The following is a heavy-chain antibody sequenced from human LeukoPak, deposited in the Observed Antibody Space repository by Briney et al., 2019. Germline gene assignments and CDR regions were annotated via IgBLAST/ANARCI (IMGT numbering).Heavy chain of an antibody. D-gene: IGHD6-6*01. Sequence: GGSLRLSCVASGFTFSSYAMSWVRQAPGKGLEWVSAISGSGGSTYYAHSVKGRFTISRDNSKNTLYLQMNSLRAEDTAVYYCAKEPSSSWSINYFDYWGQGTLVIVSS. CDR2: ISGSGGST. CDR1: GFTFSSYA. CDR3: AKEPSSSWSINYFDY. J-gene: IGHJ4*02. V-gene: IGHV3-23*01.